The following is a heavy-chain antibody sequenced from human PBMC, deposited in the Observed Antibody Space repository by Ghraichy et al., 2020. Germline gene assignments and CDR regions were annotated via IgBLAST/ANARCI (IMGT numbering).Heavy chain of an antibody. V-gene: IGHV1-18*04. CDR1: GYTFTSYG. Sequence: ASVKVSCKASGYTFTSYGISWVRQAPGQGLEWMGWISAYNGNTNYAQKLQGRVTMTTDTSTSTAYMELRSLRSDDTAVYYCATAADSSGYYYYYGMDVWGQGTTVTVSS. D-gene: IGHD6-19*01. J-gene: IGHJ6*02. CDR2: ISAYNGNT. CDR3: ATAADSSGYYYYYGMDV.